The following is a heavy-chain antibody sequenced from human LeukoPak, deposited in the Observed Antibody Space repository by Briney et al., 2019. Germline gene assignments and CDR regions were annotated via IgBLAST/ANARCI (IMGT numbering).Heavy chain of an antibody. CDR3: ARARGWLGYYHYMDV. D-gene: IGHD2-15*01. CDR2: IYYSGST. J-gene: IGHJ6*03. CDR1: SGSISNYY. Sequence: PSETLSLTCTVSSGSISNYYWSWIRQPPGKGLEWIGYIYYSGSTNYNPSLKSRVTISVDTSKNQFSLKLSSVTAADTAVYYCARARGWLGYYHYMDVWGKGTTVTVSS. V-gene: IGHV4-59*01.